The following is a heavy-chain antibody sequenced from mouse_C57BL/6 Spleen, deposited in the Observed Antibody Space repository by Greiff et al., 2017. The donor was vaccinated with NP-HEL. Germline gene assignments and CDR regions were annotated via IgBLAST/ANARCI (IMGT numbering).Heavy chain of an antibody. D-gene: IGHD1-1*01. Sequence: EVQLQQSGPVLVKPGASVKMSCKASGYTFTDYYMNWVKQSHGKSLEWIGVINPYNGGTSYNQKFKGKATLTVDKSSSTAYMELNSLTSEDSAVYYCARKDYYGSSLGGYFDVWGTGTTVTVSS. CDR3: ARKDYYGSSLGGYFDV. J-gene: IGHJ1*03. V-gene: IGHV1-19*01. CDR2: INPYNGGT. CDR1: GYTFTDYY.